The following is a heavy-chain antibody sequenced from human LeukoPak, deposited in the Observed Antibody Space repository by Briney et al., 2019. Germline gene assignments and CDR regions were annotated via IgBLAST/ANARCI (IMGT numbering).Heavy chain of an antibody. Sequence: GGSLRLSCAASGFTVSSNYMSWVRQAPGKGLEWVSYISSRDNTIYYADSVKGRFTISRDNAKNSLYLQMNSLRAEDTAVYFCARVSSSSLFDFWGQGTLVTVSS. J-gene: IGHJ5*01. D-gene: IGHD6-19*01. CDR2: ISSRDNTI. CDR1: GFTVSSNY. V-gene: IGHV3-11*04. CDR3: ARVSSSSLFDF.